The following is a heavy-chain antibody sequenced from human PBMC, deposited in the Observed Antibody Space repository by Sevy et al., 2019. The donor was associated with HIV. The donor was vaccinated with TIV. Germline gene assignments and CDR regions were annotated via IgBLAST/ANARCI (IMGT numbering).Heavy chain of an antibody. CDR2: IFYSGTT. CDR1: GGSIIGYY. V-gene: IGHV4-59*08. D-gene: IGHD2-21*01. Sequence: SETLSLTCTVSGGSIIGYYCSWIRQSPGKGLEWIGYIFYSGTTAYNPSLKSRVTISVDTSKNQFSLKLSSVTAADTAVYYCARHVAVPYFRGGFDYWGQGTLVTVSS. CDR3: ARHVAVPYFRGGFDY. J-gene: IGHJ4*02.